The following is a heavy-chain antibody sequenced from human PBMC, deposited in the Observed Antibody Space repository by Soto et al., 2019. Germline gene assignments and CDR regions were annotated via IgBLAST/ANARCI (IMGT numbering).Heavy chain of an antibody. CDR1: GYTFTGYY. J-gene: IGHJ6*02. V-gene: IGHV1-2*04. D-gene: IGHD3-16*02. Sequence: GASVKVSCKASGYTFTGYYMHWVRQAPGQGLEWMGWINPNSGGTKYAQKFQGWVTMTRDTSISTANMELSRLKSDDTAVYYCARDSLFWITFGGVIPTDTGYYAMDVWGQGTTVTVSS. CDR2: INPNSGGT. CDR3: ARDSLFWITFGGVIPTDTGYYAMDV.